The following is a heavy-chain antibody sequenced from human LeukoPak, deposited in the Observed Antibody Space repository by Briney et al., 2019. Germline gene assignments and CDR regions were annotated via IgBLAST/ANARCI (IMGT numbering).Heavy chain of an antibody. CDR2: IKSQIDGGTI. CDR1: GFTFSDAW. D-gene: IGHD2-15*01. J-gene: IGHJ4*02. V-gene: IGHV3-15*01. CDR3: KTRRQDGW. Sequence: PGGSLRLSCVASGFTFSDAWMSWVRQAPGKGLEWVGRIKSQIDGGTINYGAPVKGRFTISRDDSRNTLYLQMNSLKTEDTAIYYCKTRRQDGWWGQGTLVTVS.